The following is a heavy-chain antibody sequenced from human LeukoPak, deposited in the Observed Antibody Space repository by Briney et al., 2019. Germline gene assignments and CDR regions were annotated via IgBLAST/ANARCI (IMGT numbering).Heavy chain of an antibody. V-gene: IGHV3-30*02. CDR1: GFTFNNYG. Sequence: PGGSLRLSCVASGFTFNNYGMHWVRQAPGKGLEWLTIIGHDGNNKLDADSVKGRFTISRDNSKNTLYLQMSSLRVEDTAVYYCAKAITTHGYYLDYWGQGVLVTVSS. CDR2: IGHDGNNK. CDR3: AKAITTHGYYLDY. D-gene: IGHD5-24*01. J-gene: IGHJ4*02.